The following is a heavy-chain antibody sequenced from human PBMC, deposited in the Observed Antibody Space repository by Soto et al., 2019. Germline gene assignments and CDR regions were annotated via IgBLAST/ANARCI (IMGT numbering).Heavy chain of an antibody. CDR3: ARSRPNNYCIDV. CDR2: INHSGST. V-gene: IGHV4-34*01. CDR1: GGSFGGYY. Sequence: TLALPCAVYGGSFGGYYWTWIRQPPGKGLGWIGEINHSGSTNYNPSLKSRVTISVDTSKNQFSLKLSSVTAADTAVSCCARSRPNNYCIDVWGQGTTVTVSS. J-gene: IGHJ6*02.